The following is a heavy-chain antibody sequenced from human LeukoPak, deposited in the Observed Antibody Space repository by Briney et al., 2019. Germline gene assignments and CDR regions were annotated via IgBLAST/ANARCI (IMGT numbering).Heavy chain of an antibody. CDR2: IYTSGST. V-gene: IGHV4-4*09. D-gene: IGHD2-8*01. Sequence: SETLSLTCTVSGGSISSYYWSWIRQPPGKGLEWIGYIYTSGSTNYNPSLKSRVTISVDTSKNQCSLKLSSVTAADTAVSYWARNGGGGRAFDIWGQGTMVTVSS. CDR1: GGSISSYY. J-gene: IGHJ3*02. CDR3: ARNGGGGRAFDI.